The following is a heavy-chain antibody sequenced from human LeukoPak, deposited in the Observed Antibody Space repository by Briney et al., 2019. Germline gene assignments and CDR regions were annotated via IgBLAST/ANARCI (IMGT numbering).Heavy chain of an antibody. Sequence: GASAKVSCKASGYTFTRFFIHWVRRAPGQGLEWMGTINPSGGTTSYAQKFQGTVTMTRDTSTSTVYMDLSSLRSEDTAVYYCARAPYSGINPPFDYWGQGTLVIVSS. J-gene: IGHJ4*02. CDR3: ARAPYSGINPPFDY. D-gene: IGHD1-26*01. V-gene: IGHV1-46*01. CDR2: INPSGGTT. CDR1: GYTFTRFF.